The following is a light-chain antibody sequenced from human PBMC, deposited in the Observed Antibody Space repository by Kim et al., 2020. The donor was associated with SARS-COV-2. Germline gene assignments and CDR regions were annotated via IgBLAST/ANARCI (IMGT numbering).Light chain of an antibody. Sequence: IQLTQSPYSLSASVGDTVTITCRASQGINSNLAWYQQRPGKAPNLLIYSAFTLHSGVPSRFSGSGSGTDFTLTITSLQPEDFATYHCQQRHSFPLTFGGGTKLEIK. V-gene: IGKV1-9*01. CDR3: QQRHSFPLT. CDR1: QGINSN. J-gene: IGKJ4*01. CDR2: SAF.